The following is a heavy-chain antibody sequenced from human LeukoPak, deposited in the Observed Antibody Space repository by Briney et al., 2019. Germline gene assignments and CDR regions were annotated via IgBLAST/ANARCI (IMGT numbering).Heavy chain of an antibody. V-gene: IGHV1-69*04. CDR3: ARVRGGNYFDY. J-gene: IGHJ4*02. CDR1: GGTFSSYA. Sequence: ASVKVSCKASGGTFSSYAISWVRQAPGQGLEWMGRIIPILGIANYAQKFQGRVTITADKSTSTAYMELSSLRSEDTAVYYCARVRGGNYFDYWGQGTLVTVSS. D-gene: IGHD3-16*01. CDR2: IIPILGIA.